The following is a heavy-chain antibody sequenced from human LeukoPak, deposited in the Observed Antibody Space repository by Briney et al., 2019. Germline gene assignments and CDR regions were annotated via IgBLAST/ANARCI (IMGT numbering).Heavy chain of an antibody. V-gene: IGHV4-39*07. J-gene: IGHJ3*02. D-gene: IGHD3-3*01. CDR2: IYYSGGT. Sequence: PSETLSLTCTVSGGSISSSSYYWGWIGQPPGKALAWLGSIYYSGGTYYNPSLKSRVTISVDTSKNQFSLKLSSVTAADTAVYYCARDLIFGVVIPTGAGFDIWGQGTMVTVSS. CDR1: GGSISSSSYY. CDR3: ARDLIFGVVIPTGAGFDI.